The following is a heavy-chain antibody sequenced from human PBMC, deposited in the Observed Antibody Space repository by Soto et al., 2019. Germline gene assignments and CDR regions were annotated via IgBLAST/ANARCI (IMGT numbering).Heavy chain of an antibody. D-gene: IGHD3-3*01. CDR1: GFSFGSYA. CDR2: ISGSDGKT. V-gene: IGHV3-23*01. Sequence: GGSLGLSGAASGFSFGSYAFSWVRQAPGKGLEWVSTISGSDGKTFYADSVKGRFSISRDTSQNTLYLQMNSLRADDTPIYYCARWSYLDYWGQGTRVTVSS. J-gene: IGHJ4*02. CDR3: ARWSYLDY.